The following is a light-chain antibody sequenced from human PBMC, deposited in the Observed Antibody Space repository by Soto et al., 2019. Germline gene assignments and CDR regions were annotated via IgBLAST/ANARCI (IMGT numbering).Light chain of an antibody. Sequence: DIQMTQSPSTLSASVGDRVTITCRASQSVSSWLAWYQQKPGKAPKVLIYKASSLESGVPSRFSGSGSGTEFTLTISSLQPDDFATYYCQHYNDYSRTFGQGTKVEIK. J-gene: IGKJ1*01. CDR1: QSVSSW. CDR3: QHYNDYSRT. V-gene: IGKV1-5*03. CDR2: KAS.